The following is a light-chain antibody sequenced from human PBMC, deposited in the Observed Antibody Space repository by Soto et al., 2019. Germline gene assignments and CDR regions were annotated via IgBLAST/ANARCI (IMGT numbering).Light chain of an antibody. CDR2: EVN. V-gene: IGLV2-14*01. Sequence: QSSLTQPASVSGSPGQSITIACTGTSSDVGGYNYVSWYQQYPGKAPKLIVYEVNNRPSGVSGRFSGSKSGNTASLTISGLLADDEADYYCSSYTSSTTYVFGTGTKVTVL. CDR1: SSDVGGYNY. CDR3: SSYTSSTTYV. J-gene: IGLJ1*01.